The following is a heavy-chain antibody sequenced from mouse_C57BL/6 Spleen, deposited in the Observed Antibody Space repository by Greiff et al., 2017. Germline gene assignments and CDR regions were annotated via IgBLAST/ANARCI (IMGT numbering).Heavy chain of an antibody. CDR3: ARGESGPFAY. J-gene: IGHJ3*01. CDR1: GYTFTSYW. Sequence: QVQLQQPGAELVMPGASVKLSCKASGYTFTSYWMHWVKQRPGQGLEWIGEIDPSDSYTNYNQKFKGKSTLTVDKSSSTAYMQLSSLTSEDSAVYYWARGESGPFAYWGQGTLVTVSA. V-gene: IGHV1-69*01. D-gene: IGHD6-2*01. CDR2: IDPSDSYT.